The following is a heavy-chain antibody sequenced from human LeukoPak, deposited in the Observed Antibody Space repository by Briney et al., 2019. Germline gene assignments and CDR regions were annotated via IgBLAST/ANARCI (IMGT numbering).Heavy chain of an antibody. D-gene: IGHD1-26*01. Sequence: GESLEISCQASGHRFTTYWIGWVRQMPGKGLEWMGIIYPDDSDTRYSPSFQGQVTISADKSTNTAFLQWSSLKASDTAIYYCARGVTGSYRYGLDIWGQGTTVTVSS. CDR2: IYPDDSDT. CDR3: ARGVTGSYRYGLDI. V-gene: IGHV5-51*01. CDR1: GHRFTTYW. J-gene: IGHJ6*02.